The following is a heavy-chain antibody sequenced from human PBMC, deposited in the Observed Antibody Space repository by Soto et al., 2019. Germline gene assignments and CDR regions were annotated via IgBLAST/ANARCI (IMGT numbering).Heavy chain of an antibody. D-gene: IGHD3-3*01. V-gene: IGHV3-33*01. CDR2: IWYDGSNK. J-gene: IGHJ6*02. CDR1: GFTFSSYG. CDR3: ARDLHFGYYGMGV. Sequence: GGSLRLSCAASGFTFSSYGMHWVRQAPGKGLEWVAVIWYDGSNKYYADSVKGRFTISRDNSKNTLYLQMNSLRAEDTAVYYCARDLHFGYYGMGVWGQGTTVTVSS.